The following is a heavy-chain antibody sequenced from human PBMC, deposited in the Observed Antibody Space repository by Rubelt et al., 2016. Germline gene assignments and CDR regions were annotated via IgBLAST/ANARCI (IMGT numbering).Heavy chain of an antibody. Sequence: PGGSLRLSCAASGFTFSNYNMNWVRQAPGKGLEWVSFITSGGYTVLYADSVKGRFTISRDNAKNSLYLQMSSLGPEDTAVYYCARDGWMATNNWYFDVWGRGALVTVSS. CDR3: ARDGWMATNNWYFDV. CDR1: GFTFSNYN. D-gene: IGHD5-24*01. CDR2: ITSGGYTV. V-gene: IGHV3-48*01. J-gene: IGHJ2*01.